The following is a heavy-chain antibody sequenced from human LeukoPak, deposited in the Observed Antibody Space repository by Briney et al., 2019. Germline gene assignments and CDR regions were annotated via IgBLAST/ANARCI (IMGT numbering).Heavy chain of an antibody. V-gene: IGHV3-23*01. J-gene: IGHJ4*02. CDR2: ISISGGRT. CDR3: ARGVSPLNYYFDY. D-gene: IGHD6-13*01. Sequence: AGGSLRLSCAASGFTFSTYAMSWVRQAPGKGLEWVSGISISGGRTSYADSVKGRFTISRDNSKNSLYLQMNSLRAEDTAVYYCARGVSPLNYYFDYWGQGTLVTVSS. CDR1: GFTFSTYA.